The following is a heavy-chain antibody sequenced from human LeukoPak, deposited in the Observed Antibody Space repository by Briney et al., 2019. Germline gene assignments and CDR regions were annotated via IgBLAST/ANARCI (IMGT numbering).Heavy chain of an antibody. Sequence: GGSLRLSCAASGFTFSSYAMSWVRQAPGKGLEWVSAISGSGGSTYYADSVKGRFTIPRDNSKNTLYLQMNSLRAEDTAVYYSAKYLNVLRFLEWHISSPFDYWGQGTLVTVSS. V-gene: IGHV3-23*01. CDR3: AKYLNVLRFLEWHISSPFDY. CDR2: ISGSGGST. D-gene: IGHD3-3*01. CDR1: GFTFSSYA. J-gene: IGHJ4*02.